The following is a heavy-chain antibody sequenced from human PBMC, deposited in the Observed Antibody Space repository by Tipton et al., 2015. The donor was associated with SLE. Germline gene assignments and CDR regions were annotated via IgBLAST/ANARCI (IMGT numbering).Heavy chain of an antibody. Sequence: TLSLTCTVSGGSISSSGYWWGWIRQPPGKGLEWIGSIYFSGSTYYNPSLTSQGTISVDTSKNQFSLKLNSVTATDAAVYYCAGATFIVGSTTFWFDPWRQGPLVTVSS. V-gene: IGHV4-39*07. J-gene: IGHJ5*02. D-gene: IGHD1-26*01. CDR1: GGSISSSGYW. CDR2: IYFSGST. CDR3: AGATFIVGSTTFWFDP.